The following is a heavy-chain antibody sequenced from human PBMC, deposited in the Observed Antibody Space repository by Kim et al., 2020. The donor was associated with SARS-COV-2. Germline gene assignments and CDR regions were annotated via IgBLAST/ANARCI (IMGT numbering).Heavy chain of an antibody. CDR2: ISWDGGST. J-gene: IGHJ4*02. CDR3: AKGGHGGWELLDY. Sequence: GGSLRLSCAASGFTFDDYAMHWVRQAPGKGLEWVSLISWDGGSTYYADSVKGRFTISRDNSKNSLYLQMNSLRAEDTALYYCAKGGHGGWELLDYWGQGTLVTVSS. CDR1: GFTFDDYA. D-gene: IGHD1-26*01. V-gene: IGHV3-43D*03.